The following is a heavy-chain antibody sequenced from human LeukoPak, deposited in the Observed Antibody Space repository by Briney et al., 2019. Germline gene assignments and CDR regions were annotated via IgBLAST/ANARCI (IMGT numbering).Heavy chain of an antibody. Sequence: PSETLSLTCVVSGGSFSGDYLTWIRQAPGKGLEWIGDINHSGGTAYNPSLKSRASLSFDTSKNHLSLYLTSVTAADTAVYFCATFADSEPIDTWGQGTLVTVSS. V-gene: IGHV4-34*01. CDR1: GGSFSGDY. CDR2: INHSGGT. D-gene: IGHD2-21*01. CDR3: ATFADSEPIDT. J-gene: IGHJ4*02.